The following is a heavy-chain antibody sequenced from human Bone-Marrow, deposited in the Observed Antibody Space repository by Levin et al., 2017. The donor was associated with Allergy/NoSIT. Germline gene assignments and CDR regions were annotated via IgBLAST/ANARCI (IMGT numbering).Heavy chain of an antibody. D-gene: IGHD3/OR15-3a*01. V-gene: IGHV3-30*18. CDR1: GFIFSTYG. CDR3: AKGPRTGYYFDY. J-gene: IGHJ4*02. CDR2: ISYDGSNK. Sequence: PGGSLRLSCEASGFIFSTYGMSWVRQAPGKGPEWVALISYDGSNKYYADSVKGRFTISRDNSKNTLYLQMNSLRAEDTAVYFCAKGPRTGYYFDYWGQGMLVTVSS.